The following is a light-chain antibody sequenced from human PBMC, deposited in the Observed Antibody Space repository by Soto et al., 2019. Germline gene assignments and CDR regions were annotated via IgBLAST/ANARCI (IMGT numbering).Light chain of an antibody. V-gene: IGLV2-14*01. CDR1: SRDVGGYNY. CDR3: SSYTSSSSLV. Sequence: QSVLTQPASVSGSPGQSITISCTGTSRDVGGYNYVSWYQQHPGKVPKVLIYEVSVRPSGVSNRFSGSKSGNMASLTISGLQAEDEADYYCSSYTSSSSLVFGGGTKLTVL. J-gene: IGLJ2*01. CDR2: EVS.